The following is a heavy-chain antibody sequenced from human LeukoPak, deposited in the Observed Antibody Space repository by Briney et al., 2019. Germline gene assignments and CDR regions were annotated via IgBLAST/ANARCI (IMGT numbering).Heavy chain of an antibody. CDR1: GFTFSSYW. J-gene: IGHJ4*02. Sequence: GGSLRLSCAASGFTFSSYWMHWVRQVPGKGLVWVSRINSDGSSTSYADSVKGRFTISRDNAKGSLYLQMNSLRAEDTAIYYCARRRDYFDYWGQGTLVTISS. CDR3: ARRRDYFDY. V-gene: IGHV3-74*01. CDR2: INSDGSST.